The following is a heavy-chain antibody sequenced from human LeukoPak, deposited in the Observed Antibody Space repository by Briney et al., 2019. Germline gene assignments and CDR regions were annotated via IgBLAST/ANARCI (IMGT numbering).Heavy chain of an antibody. J-gene: IGHJ4*02. CDR1: GFTFSNYW. V-gene: IGHV3-7*01. Sequence: GSLRLSCAASGFTFSNYWMTWVRPASGEGLGWVANIKGDGSQKYYVDSVKGRFTISRDNAKNSLYLQMSSLRAEDTAVYFCARDHQNGYYFYWGQGTVVTVSS. CDR3: ARDHQNGYYFY. CDR2: IKGDGSQK. D-gene: IGHD3-22*01.